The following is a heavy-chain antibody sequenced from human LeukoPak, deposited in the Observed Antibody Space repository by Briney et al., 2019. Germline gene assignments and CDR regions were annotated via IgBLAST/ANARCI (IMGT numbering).Heavy chain of an antibody. Sequence: PGGSLRLSCAASGFTFSSYWMTWVRQAPGKGLEWVANIKYDGSEKDYMDSAKGRFTISRDNAKNSLYLQMNSLRAEDTAVYYCARDIETAGLFLDYWGQGTLVTVSS. CDR2: IKYDGSEK. D-gene: IGHD6-13*01. V-gene: IGHV3-7*01. CDR1: GFTFSSYW. CDR3: ARDIETAGLFLDY. J-gene: IGHJ4*02.